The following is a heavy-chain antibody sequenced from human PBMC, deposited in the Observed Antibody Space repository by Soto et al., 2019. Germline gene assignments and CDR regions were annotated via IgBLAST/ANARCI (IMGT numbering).Heavy chain of an antibody. V-gene: IGHV3-21*01. D-gene: IGHD6-6*01. CDR1: GFTFSSYS. CDR3: ARGLSIAARGDFDY. Sequence: GGSLRLSCAASGFTFSSYSMNWVRQAPGKGLEWVSSISSSSSYIYYADSVKVRFTISRDNAKNSLYLQMNSLRAEDTAVYYCARGLSIAARGDFDYCGQGTLVTVSS. J-gene: IGHJ4*02. CDR2: ISSSSSYI.